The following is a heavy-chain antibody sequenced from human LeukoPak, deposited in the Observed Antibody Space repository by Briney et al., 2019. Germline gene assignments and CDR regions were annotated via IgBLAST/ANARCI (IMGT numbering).Heavy chain of an antibody. CDR1: GFIFSTYS. Sequence: GGSLRLSCAASGFIFSTYSMNSVRPAPGKGREWVSYICRGSTTIYYAESVKGRFTIARDHAKNSLSLQMNSLRAEDTAVYYCARGEAGHRYAYDYYYCMDVWGQGTTVTVSS. J-gene: IGHJ6*02. D-gene: IGHD6-19*01. CDR3: ARGEAGHRYAYDYYYCMDV. CDR2: ICRGSTTI. V-gene: IGHV3-48*04.